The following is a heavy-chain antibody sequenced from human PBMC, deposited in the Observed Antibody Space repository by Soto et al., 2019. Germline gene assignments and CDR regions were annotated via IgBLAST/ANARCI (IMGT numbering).Heavy chain of an antibody. Sequence: VASVKVSCKASGYTFTSYYMHWVRQAPGQGLEWMGIINPSGGSTSYAQKFQGRVTMTRDTSTSTVYMELSSLRSEDTAVYYCARQVRQQLVGSDAFDIWGQGTMVTVSS. V-gene: IGHV1-46*01. D-gene: IGHD6-13*01. CDR3: ARQVRQQLVGSDAFDI. J-gene: IGHJ3*02. CDR2: INPSGGST. CDR1: GYTFTSYY.